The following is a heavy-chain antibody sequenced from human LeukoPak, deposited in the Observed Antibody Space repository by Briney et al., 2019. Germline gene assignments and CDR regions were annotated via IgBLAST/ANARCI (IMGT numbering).Heavy chain of an antibody. V-gene: IGHV4-59*01. CDR1: GGSINSYY. D-gene: IGHD6-13*01. CDR2: IYYSGST. CDR3: ASSGSFRQQLVK. J-gene: IGHJ4*02. Sequence: SETLSLTCTVSGGSINSYYWSWLRQPPGKGLEWIGYIYYSGSTNYNPSLKSRVTISVDTSKNQFSLKLSSVTAADTAVYYCASSGSFRQQLVKWGQGTLVTVSS.